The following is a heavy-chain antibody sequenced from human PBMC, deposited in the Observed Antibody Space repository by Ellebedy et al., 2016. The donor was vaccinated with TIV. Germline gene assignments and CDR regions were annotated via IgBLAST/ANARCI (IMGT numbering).Heavy chain of an antibody. CDR2: IYTDDST. Sequence: GGSLRLSCAASKFTVGYNYMNWVRQAPGKGLEWVSLIYTDDSTYYADSVKGRFTISRDNSKNTLYLQMNSLRTEDTAVYYCARASFFDVDLSGWYFDLWGRGTLVTVSS. D-gene: IGHD3-16*02. V-gene: IGHV3-66*01. CDR1: KFTVGYNY. J-gene: IGHJ2*01. CDR3: ARASFFDVDLSGWYFDL.